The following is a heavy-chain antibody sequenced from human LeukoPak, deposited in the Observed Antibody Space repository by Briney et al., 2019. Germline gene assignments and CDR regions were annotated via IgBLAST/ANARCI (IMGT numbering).Heavy chain of an antibody. CDR3: ARRGIRTSYYYGMDV. V-gene: IGHV4-59*08. D-gene: IGHD1-14*01. CDR2: IYYSGST. Sequence: SETLSLTCTVSGGSISSYYWSWIRQPAGKGLEWIGYIYYSGSTNYNPSLKSRVTISVDTSKNQFSLKLSSVTAADTAVYYCARRGIRTSYYYGMDVWGQGTTVTVSS. J-gene: IGHJ6*02. CDR1: GGSISSYY.